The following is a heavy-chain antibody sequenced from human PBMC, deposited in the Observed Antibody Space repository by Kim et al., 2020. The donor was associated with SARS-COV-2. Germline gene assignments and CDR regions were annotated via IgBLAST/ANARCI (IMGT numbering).Heavy chain of an antibody. Sequence: ADSVKGRFTISRDNSKNARYLQMNSLRAEDTAVYYCARGAVAGDDAFDIWGQGTMVTVSS. J-gene: IGHJ3*02. D-gene: IGHD6-19*01. V-gene: IGHV3-30*03. CDR3: ARGAVAGDDAFDI.